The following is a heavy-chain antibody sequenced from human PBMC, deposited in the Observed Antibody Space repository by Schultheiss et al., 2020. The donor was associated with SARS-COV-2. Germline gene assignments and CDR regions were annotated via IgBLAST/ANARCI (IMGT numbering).Heavy chain of an antibody. CDR1: GFSLSDYS. Sequence: GESLKISCAGSGFSLSDYSMTWVRQAPGKGLEWLAYIHSSLTPTFYADSVKGRITISKDNAKNSLYLQMNRLTDEDTAVYYCASHTWGHWFDDWGQGTQVTVSS. V-gene: IGHV3-48*02. CDR2: IHSSLTPT. J-gene: IGHJ4*02. CDR3: ASHTWGHWFDD. D-gene: IGHD3-16*01.